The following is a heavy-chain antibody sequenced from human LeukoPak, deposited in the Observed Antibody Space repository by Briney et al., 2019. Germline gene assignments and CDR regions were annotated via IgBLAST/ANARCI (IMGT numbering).Heavy chain of an antibody. J-gene: IGHJ4*02. CDR1: GFTFSSYA. Sequence: GGSLRLSCAASGFTFSSYAMSWVRQAPGKGLEWVSAISGSGGSTYYADSVKGRFTISRDNSKNTLYLQMNSLRAEDTAVYYCAKDLHRPRLKGVIAVAGTFFTRPPPSFDYWGQGTLVTVSS. V-gene: IGHV3-23*01. D-gene: IGHD6-19*01. CDR3: AKDLHRPRLKGVIAVAGTFFTRPPPSFDY. CDR2: ISGSGGST.